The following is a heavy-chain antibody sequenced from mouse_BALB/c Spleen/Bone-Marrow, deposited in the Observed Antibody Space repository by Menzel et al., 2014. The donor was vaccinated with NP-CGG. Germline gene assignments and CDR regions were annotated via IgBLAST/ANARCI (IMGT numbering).Heavy chain of an antibody. V-gene: IGHV4-1*02. J-gene: IGHJ2*01. D-gene: IGHD2-3*01. CDR2: INPDSSTI. CDR3: ARLGYYGYFDY. Sequence: EVQRVESGGGLVQPGGSLKLSCAASGFGFSRYWMRWVRQAPGKGLEWIGEINPDSSTINYTPSLKDKFIISRDNAKNTLYLQMSKVRSEDTALYYCARLGYYGYFDYWGQGTTLTVSS. CDR1: GFGFSRYW.